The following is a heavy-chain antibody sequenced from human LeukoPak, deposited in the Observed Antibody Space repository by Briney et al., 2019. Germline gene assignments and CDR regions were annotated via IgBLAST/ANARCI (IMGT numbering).Heavy chain of an antibody. J-gene: IGHJ4*02. CDR3: AKDQQQQLVTYYFDY. Sequence: PGGSLRLSCAASGFTFSSYAMHWVRQAPGKGLEWVAVIWYDGSNKYYADSVKGRFTISRDNSKNTLYLQMNSLRAEDTAVYYCAKDQQQQLVTYYFDYWGQGTLVTVSS. CDR2: IWYDGSNK. V-gene: IGHV3-33*06. D-gene: IGHD6-13*01. CDR1: GFTFSSYA.